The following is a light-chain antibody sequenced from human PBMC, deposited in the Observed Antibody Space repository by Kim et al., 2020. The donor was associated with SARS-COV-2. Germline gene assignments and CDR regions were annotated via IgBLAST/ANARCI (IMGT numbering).Light chain of an antibody. CDR3: AAWDDKLIGPV. Sequence: GQRVNISCFGSSSNIGSNTVNWFQQPPGTAPRLLICRDNQRPSGVPDRFSGSKSGTSASLAISGLQSEDEADYYCAAWDDKLIGPVFGGGTQLTVL. CDR2: RDN. V-gene: IGLV1-44*01. J-gene: IGLJ2*01. CDR1: SSNIGSNT.